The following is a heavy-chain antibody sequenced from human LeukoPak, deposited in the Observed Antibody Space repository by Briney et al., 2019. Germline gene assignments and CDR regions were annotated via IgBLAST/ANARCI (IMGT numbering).Heavy chain of an antibody. Sequence: HSGSNNYNPSLKSGVTISVETSKKQFSLKLSSVTAADTAVYYCARKSRTSITMIVVGTLDSWGQGTLVTVSS. CDR3: ARKSRTSITMIVVGTLDS. CDR2: HSGSN. D-gene: IGHD3-22*01. J-gene: IGHJ4*02. V-gene: IGHV4-34*01.